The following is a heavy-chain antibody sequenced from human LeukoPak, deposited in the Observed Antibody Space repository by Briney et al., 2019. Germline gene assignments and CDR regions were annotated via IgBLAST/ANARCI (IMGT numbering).Heavy chain of an antibody. CDR3: ARGDYSNYVRGTWFDP. J-gene: IGHJ5*02. D-gene: IGHD4-11*01. V-gene: IGHV4-30-4*01. CDR2: SYYRGSG. CDR1: GGFINSGDYY. Sequence: SQTLSLTCTVSGGFINSGDYYWSWVRQPPGKGLEWIGYSYYRGSGDYHPSLRSRVTISVDTSKNQFSLTLTSVTAADTAVYYCARGDYSNYVRGTWFDPWDQGTLVTVSS.